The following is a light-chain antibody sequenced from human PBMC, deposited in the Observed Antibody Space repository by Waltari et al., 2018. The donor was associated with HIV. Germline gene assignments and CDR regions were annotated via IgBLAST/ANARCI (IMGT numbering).Light chain of an antibody. CDR2: RNS. J-gene: IGLJ2*01. CDR1: GSNIGSTN. Sequence: QSVLTQSPSASGTPGQRVTISCSGSGSNIGSTNVHWYQQVPETAPKPLIYRNSRRPSGVRDRFSGSKSGASASRAISGLQSEDEADYYCAAWYDSLNGLVFGGGTRLTVL. V-gene: IGLV1-44*01. CDR3: AAWYDSLNGLV.